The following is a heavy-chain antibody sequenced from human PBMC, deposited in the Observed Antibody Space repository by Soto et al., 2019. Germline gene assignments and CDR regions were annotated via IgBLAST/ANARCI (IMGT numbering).Heavy chain of an antibody. CDR2: IYYSGST. CDR1: GGSISSGGYY. D-gene: IGHD2-21*02. V-gene: IGHV4-31*03. CDR3: ACDPPYGGNSY. J-gene: IGHJ4*02. Sequence: QVQLQESGPGLVKPSQTLSLTCTVSGGSISSGGYYWSWIRQHPGKGLEWIGYIYYSGSTYYNPSLKRRVTLSVVTSKNEFSLKLSSVTAADTAVYSCACDPPYGGNSYWGQGTLVTVSS.